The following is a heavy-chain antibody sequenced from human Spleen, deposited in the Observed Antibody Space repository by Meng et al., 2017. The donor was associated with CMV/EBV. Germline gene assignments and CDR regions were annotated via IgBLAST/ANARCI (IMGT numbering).Heavy chain of an antibody. D-gene: IGHD3-10*01. J-gene: IGHJ6*02. CDR2: IYSGGSST. Sequence: GESLKISCAASGFTFSSYAMSWVRQAPGKGLEWVSVIYSGGSSTYYADSVKGRFTISRDNSKNTLYLQMNSLRAEDTAVYYCAKGGGMVRGYYEPEDYYYGMDVWGQGTTVTVSS. CDR3: AKGGGMVRGYYEPEDYYYGMDV. CDR1: GFTFSSYA. V-gene: IGHV3-23*03.